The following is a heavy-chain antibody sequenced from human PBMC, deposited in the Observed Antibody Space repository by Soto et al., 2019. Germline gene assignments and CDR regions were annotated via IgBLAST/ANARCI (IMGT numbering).Heavy chain of an antibody. CDR3: ARRHSSSSAFDP. V-gene: IGHV5-10-1*01. J-gene: IGHJ5*02. D-gene: IGHD6-13*01. CDR2: IDPSDSYT. CDR1: GYSFTSYW. Sequence: PGESLKISCKGSGYSFTSYWINWVRQMPGKGLEWMGRIDPSDSYTNYSPSFQGHVTISADKSISTAYLQWSSLKASDTAMYYRARRHSSSSAFDPWGQGTLVTVSS.